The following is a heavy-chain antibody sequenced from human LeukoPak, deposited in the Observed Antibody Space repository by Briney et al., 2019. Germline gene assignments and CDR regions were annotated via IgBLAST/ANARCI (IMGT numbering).Heavy chain of an antibody. CDR3: ARVPRGWYTDY. J-gene: IGHJ4*02. V-gene: IGHV4-4*02. D-gene: IGHD6-19*01. Sequence: SETLSLTCAVSGGSISSSNWWSWVRQPPGKGLEWIGEVYHSGSTNYNPSLKSRVTISVDKSKNQFSLKLSSVTAADTAAYYCARVPRGWYTDYWGQGTLVTVSS. CDR2: VYHSGST. CDR1: GGSISSSNW.